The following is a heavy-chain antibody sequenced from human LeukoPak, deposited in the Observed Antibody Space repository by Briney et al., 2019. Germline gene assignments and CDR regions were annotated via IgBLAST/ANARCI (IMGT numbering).Heavy chain of an antibody. CDR1: GDSVSSNSAA. Sequence: ASQTLSLTCAISGDSVSSNSAAWNWIRQSPSRGLEWLGRTYYRSKWYNDYAVSVKSRITINPDTSKNQFALQLNCVTPEDTAVYYCAREFISWELPYYFDYWGQETLVTVSS. CDR2: TYYRSKWYN. J-gene: IGHJ4*02. V-gene: IGHV6-1*01. CDR3: AREFISWELPYYFDY. D-gene: IGHD1-26*01.